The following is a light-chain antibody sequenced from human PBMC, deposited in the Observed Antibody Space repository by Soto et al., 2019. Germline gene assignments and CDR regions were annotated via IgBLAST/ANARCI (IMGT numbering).Light chain of an antibody. CDR1: SSDIGKYNY. CDR2: EVS. CDR3: SSYTGSNINTVV. J-gene: IGLJ2*01. V-gene: IGLV2-14*01. Sequence: QSALTQPASVSESPGQSITISCTGTSSDIGKYNYVSWFQQHPAKAPKLIIFEVSTRPSGVSNRFSGSKSGNTASLTISGLQAEDEADYYCSSYTGSNINTVVFGGGTKLTVL.